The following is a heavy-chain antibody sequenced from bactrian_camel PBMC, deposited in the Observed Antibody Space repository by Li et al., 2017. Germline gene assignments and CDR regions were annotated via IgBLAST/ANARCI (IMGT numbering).Heavy chain of an antibody. CDR2: IYTDGGRT. V-gene: IGHV3S54*01. CDR3: DWCAGSGY. Sequence: HVQLVESGGGSVQAGGSLRLSCLANAYTYMRNCLGWYRQAPGKEREGVAAIYTDGGRTHYSDSVRGRFTISQDNAGTTLFLHMNSLKPEDTAMYYCDWCAGSGYRGQGTQVTVS. CDR1: AYTYMRNC. J-gene: IGHJ4*01. D-gene: IGHD3*01.